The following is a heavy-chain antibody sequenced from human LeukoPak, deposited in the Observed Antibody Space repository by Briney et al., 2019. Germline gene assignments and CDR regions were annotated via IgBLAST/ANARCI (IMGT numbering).Heavy chain of an antibody. D-gene: IGHD3-10*01. CDR3: ARESGRDYYGSGSYYSPFYFDY. CDR2: IYYSGST. J-gene: IGHJ4*02. V-gene: IGHV4-59*01. Sequence: SETLSLTCTVPGGSISSYYWSWIRQPPGKGLEWIGYIYYSGSTNYNPSLKSRVTISVDTSKNQFSLKLSSVTAADTAVYYCARESGRDYYGSGSYYSPFYFDYWGQGTLVTVSS. CDR1: GGSISSYY.